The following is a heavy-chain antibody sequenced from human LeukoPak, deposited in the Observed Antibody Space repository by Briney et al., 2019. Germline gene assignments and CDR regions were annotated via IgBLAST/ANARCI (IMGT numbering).Heavy chain of an antibody. V-gene: IGHV1-69*02. Sequence: SVKVSCKVSGGTFSSYTISWERQAPGQGLEWMGRIIPILGIANYAQKFQGRVTITADKSTSTAYMELSSLRSEDTAVYYCATHSSSWYYFDYWGQGTLVTVSS. J-gene: IGHJ4*02. CDR3: ATHSSSWYYFDY. CDR2: IIPILGIA. CDR1: GGTFSSYT. D-gene: IGHD6-13*01.